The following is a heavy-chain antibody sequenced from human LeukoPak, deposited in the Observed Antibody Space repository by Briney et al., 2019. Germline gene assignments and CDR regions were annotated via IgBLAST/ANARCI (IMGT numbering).Heavy chain of an antibody. Sequence: PGGSLRLSCAVSGFSLNNFGVNWVRQAPGKGLEWVASIDKDGSEKRYVDSVKGRFTISRDNAKNSVYLQMTSLGAEDTAVYYCATYTQHFGAPGGTDYWGLGTQVTVSS. D-gene: IGHD2-15*01. V-gene: IGHV3-7*01. CDR3: ATYTQHFGAPGGTDY. CDR2: IDKDGSEK. CDR1: GFSLNNFG. J-gene: IGHJ4*02.